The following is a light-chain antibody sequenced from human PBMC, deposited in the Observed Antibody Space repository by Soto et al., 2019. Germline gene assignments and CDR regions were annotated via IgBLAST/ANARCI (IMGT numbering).Light chain of an antibody. J-gene: IGLJ1*01. V-gene: IGLV2-14*01. CDR1: SSDVGGYNY. Sequence: QSALTQPASVSGSPGQSITISCIGTSSDVGGYNYVSWYQQHPGKAPKLMIYEVSNRPSGVSNRFSGSKSGNTASLTISGLQAEDEADYYCSSYTSSSTPCVFGTGTKVTAL. CDR2: EVS. CDR3: SSYTSSSTPCV.